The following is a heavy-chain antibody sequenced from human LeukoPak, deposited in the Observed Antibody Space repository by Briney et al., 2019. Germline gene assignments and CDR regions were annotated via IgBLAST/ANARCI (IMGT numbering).Heavy chain of an antibody. Sequence: SETLSLTCTVSGGSISSYYWSWIRQPPGKGLEWIGYIYYSGSTNYNPSLKTRIPISVAPSKNPCSLKLSSVTAADTAVYYCARESDYGDYSIDYWGQGTLVTVSS. J-gene: IGHJ4*02. CDR2: IYYSGST. V-gene: IGHV4-59*01. D-gene: IGHD4-17*01. CDR3: ARESDYGDYSIDY. CDR1: GGSISSYY.